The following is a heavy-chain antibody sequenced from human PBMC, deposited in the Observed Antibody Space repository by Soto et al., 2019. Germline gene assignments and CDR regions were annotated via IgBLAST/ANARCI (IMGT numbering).Heavy chain of an antibody. CDR1: GGTFSSYS. J-gene: IGHJ4*02. V-gene: IGHV1-69*13. D-gene: IGHD6-6*01. CDR3: ASNAARTTRYYFDY. Sequence: SVKVSCKASGGTFSSYSISWVRQAPGQGLEWMGGIIPIFGTANYAQKFQGRVTITADESTSTAYMELSSLRSEDTAVYYCASNAARTTRYYFDYWGQGTLVTVSS. CDR2: IIPIFGTA.